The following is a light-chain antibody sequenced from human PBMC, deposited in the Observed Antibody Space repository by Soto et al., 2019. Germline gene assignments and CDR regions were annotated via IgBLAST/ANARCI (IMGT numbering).Light chain of an antibody. CDR2: GAS. CDR3: QQYNYWPWT. Sequence: EIVMTQSPATLSVSAGERATLSFRASQSVSSTLAWFQQKPGQAPRLLIYGASTRATGFPARFSGSGSGTEFTLTISSLQSEDFAVYYCQQYNYWPWTFGQGTKVDI. V-gene: IGKV3-15*01. J-gene: IGKJ1*01. CDR1: QSVSST.